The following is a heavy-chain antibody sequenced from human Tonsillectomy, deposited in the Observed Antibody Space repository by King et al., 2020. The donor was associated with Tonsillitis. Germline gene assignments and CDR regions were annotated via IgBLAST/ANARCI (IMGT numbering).Heavy chain of an antibody. Sequence: LQLQESGPGLVKPSETLSLTCTVSGGSISSYYWSWIRQPPGKGLEWIGYIYHSGSTNYNPSLKSRVTISIDTSKNQFSLKLSSVTAADTAVYYCARTPRVGYFDYWGQGNLVTVSS. CDR3: ARTPRVGYFDY. CDR2: IYHSGST. V-gene: IGHV4-59*01. J-gene: IGHJ4*02. CDR1: GGSISSYY. D-gene: IGHD1-26*01.